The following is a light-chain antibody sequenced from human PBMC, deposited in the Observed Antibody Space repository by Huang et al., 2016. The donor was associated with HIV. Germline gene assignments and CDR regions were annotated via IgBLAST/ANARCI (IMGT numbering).Light chain of an antibody. Sequence: DILMTQSPVTLSVPPGERATLSCRASQHLGSNLAWYQQKPGHPPRRLIYDASTRATGAPARFSGSGSKTDFNLTISSLQSEDAALYFCQQYNKWPRTFGQGTKLEIK. CDR1: QHLGSN. V-gene: IGKV3D-15*01. CDR2: DAS. J-gene: IGKJ1*01. CDR3: QQYNKWPRT.